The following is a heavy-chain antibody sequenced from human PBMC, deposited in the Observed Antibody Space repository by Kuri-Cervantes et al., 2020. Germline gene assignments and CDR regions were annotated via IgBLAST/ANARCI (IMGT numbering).Heavy chain of an antibody. Sequence: GESLKISCAGSMITVRTNHMSWVRQAPGKGLEWVSVIYTDSSTYYADSVKGRFTISRDNAKNSLYLQMNSLRADDTALYYCAKLQGDGSGWPLNAFDIWGQGTMVTVSS. CDR1: MITVRTNH. CDR3: AKLQGDGSGWPLNAFDI. V-gene: IGHV3-53*05. CDR2: IYTDSST. D-gene: IGHD6-19*01. J-gene: IGHJ3*02.